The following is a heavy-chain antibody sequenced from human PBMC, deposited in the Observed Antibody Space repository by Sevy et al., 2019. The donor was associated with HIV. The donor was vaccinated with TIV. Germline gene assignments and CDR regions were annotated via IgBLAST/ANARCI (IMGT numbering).Heavy chain of an antibody. D-gene: IGHD6-6*01. CDR2: TYYTGTT. CDR1: GGSISDYY. J-gene: IGHJ4*02. V-gene: IGHV4-59*01. CDR3: ARDHLTSSSGFDY. Sequence: SETLSLTCTVSGGSISDYYWSWIRQPPGKGLEWLGYTYYTGTTTYNPSLGSRVTISVDTSKNQFSLKVSSVTAADTAVYYCARDHLTSSSGFDYWGQGTLVTVSS.